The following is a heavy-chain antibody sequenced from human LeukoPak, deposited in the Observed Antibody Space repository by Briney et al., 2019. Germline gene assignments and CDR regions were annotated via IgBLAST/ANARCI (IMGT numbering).Heavy chain of an antibody. J-gene: IGHJ6*03. Sequence: SVTLSLTCTVSGGSIRSYYWSWVRQPPGKGLEYIGHIYYTGSTDYNPSLKSRVTMSLDTSKNQFSLKLSSVTAADTALYSCARFSAHQLRSGYYYYMDVWGKGTTVTVSS. D-gene: IGHD2-2*01. CDR3: ARFSAHQLRSGYYYYMDV. V-gene: IGHV4-59*01. CDR2: IYYTGST. CDR1: GGSIRSYY.